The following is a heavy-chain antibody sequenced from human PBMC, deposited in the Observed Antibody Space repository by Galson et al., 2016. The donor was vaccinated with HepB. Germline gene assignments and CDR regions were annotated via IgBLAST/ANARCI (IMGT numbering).Heavy chain of an antibody. V-gene: IGHV3-9*01. J-gene: IGHJ4*02. D-gene: IGHD6-19*01. CDR3: AKRDNSGQYYFDY. Sequence: ISRDNAKNSLYLQMNSLRVEDTASYYCAKRDNSGQYYFDYWGQGTLVTVSS.